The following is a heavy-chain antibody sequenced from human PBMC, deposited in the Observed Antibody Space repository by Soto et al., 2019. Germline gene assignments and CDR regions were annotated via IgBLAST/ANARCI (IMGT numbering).Heavy chain of an antibody. CDR1: GGTFSSYA. V-gene: IGHV1-69*01. J-gene: IGHJ5*02. Sequence: QVQLVQSGAEVKKPGSSVKVSCTASGGTFSSYAISWVRQAPGQGLEWMGGIIPIFGTANYAQKFQGRVTITADELTSTAYMELSSLRSEDTAVYYCARAGIAVAGRDGYWFYPWGHGTLVTVSS. CDR3: ARAGIAVAGRDGYWFYP. D-gene: IGHD6-19*01. CDR2: IIPIFGTA.